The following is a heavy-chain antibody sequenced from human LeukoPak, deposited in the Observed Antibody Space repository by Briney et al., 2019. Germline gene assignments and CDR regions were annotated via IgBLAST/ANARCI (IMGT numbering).Heavy chain of an antibody. CDR3: AREGTGEFPSPYYFYYYGLDV. CDR1: GFTFSSYW. Sequence: PGGSLRLSCAASGFTFSSYWMNWARQAPGRGLEWVSFIDNTGKTYYADSVKGRFTVSRDFSKNTLFLQMDNLKAEDTATYFCAREGTGEFPSPYYFYYYGLDVWGQGTTVTVSS. D-gene: IGHD3-10*01. J-gene: IGHJ6*02. V-gene: IGHV3-53*01. CDR2: IDNTGKT.